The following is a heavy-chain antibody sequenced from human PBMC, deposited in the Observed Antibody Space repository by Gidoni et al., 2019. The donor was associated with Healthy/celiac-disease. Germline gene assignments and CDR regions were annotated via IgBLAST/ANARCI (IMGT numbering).Heavy chain of an antibody. CDR3: ARDSDIVVVVAATPYDYYYMDV. V-gene: IGHV1-69*01. D-gene: IGHD2-15*01. Sequence: QVQLVQSGAEVQKPGSSVKVSCKASGGTFSSYAIRWVRQAPGQGLEWMGGIIQSCGTANYAKKFQGRVKMTADESTSTAYMELSSLRSEDTAVYYGARDSDIVVVVAATPYDYYYMDVWGKGTTVTVSS. J-gene: IGHJ6*03. CDR1: GGTFSSYA. CDR2: IIQSCGTA.